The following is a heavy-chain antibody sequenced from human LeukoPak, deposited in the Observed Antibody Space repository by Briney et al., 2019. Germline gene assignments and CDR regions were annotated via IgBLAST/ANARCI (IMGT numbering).Heavy chain of an antibody. D-gene: IGHD6-19*01. V-gene: IGHV3-23*01. CDR2: ITGRSDKT. CDR1: GFNFNKYD. J-gene: IGHJ4*02. Sequence: GGSLRLSCAASGFNFNKYDMTWARQAPGKGLEWVSTITGRSDKTYYTDSVKGRFVASRDNSKDTLYLQMNSLRAEDTALYYCAKGGWLDDLGQGALVTVSS. CDR3: AKGGWLDD.